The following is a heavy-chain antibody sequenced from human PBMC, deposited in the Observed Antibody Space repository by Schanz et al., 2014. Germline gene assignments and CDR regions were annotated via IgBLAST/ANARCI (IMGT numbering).Heavy chain of an antibody. CDR2: LSGSGGST. CDR3: AKQIHYDILTVTRN. J-gene: IGHJ4*02. CDR1: GFTVSSDH. Sequence: DVQLLESGGGVVQPGRSLRLSCVVSGFTVSSDHMSWVRQAPGKGLEWVSALSGSGGSTYYADSVKGRFTISRDNSKNTLYLQMNSLRAEDTAVYYCAKQIHYDILTVTRNWGQGTLVTVSS. V-gene: IGHV3-23*01. D-gene: IGHD3-9*01.